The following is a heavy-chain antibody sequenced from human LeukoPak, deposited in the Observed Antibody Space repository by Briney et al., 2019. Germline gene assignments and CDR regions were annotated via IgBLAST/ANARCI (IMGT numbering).Heavy chain of an antibody. CDR3: ARDDWGYDY. CDR2: IIHRGST. Sequence: SETLSLTCAVYGGSFSGYYWSWIRQPPGKGLEWIGEIIHRGSTNYNPSLKSRLTISVDTSKNQFSLKLSSVTAADTAVYYCARDDWGYDYWGQGTLVTVSS. J-gene: IGHJ4*02. D-gene: IGHD7-27*01. V-gene: IGHV4-34*12. CDR1: GGSFSGYY.